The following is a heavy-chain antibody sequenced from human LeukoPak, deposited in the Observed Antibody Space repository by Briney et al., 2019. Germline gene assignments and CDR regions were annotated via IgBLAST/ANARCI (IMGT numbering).Heavy chain of an antibody. CDR1: GDSVSSNSAA. D-gene: IGHD3-9*01. CDR2: TYYRSKWYN. J-gene: IGHJ4*02. CDR3: ARVGSYYDILTGYYNVAGYFDY. V-gene: IGHV6-1*01. Sequence: SQTLSLTCAISGDSVSSNSAAWNWIRQSPSRGLEGLGRTYYRSKWYNDYAVSVKSRITINPDTSKNQFSLHLNSVTPEDTAVYYCARVGSYYDILTGYYNVAGYFDYWGQGTLVTVSS.